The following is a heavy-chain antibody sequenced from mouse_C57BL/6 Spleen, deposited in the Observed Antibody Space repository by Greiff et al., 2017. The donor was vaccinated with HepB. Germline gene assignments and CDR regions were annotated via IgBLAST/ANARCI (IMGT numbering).Heavy chain of an antibody. V-gene: IGHV1-69*01. CDR2: IDPSDSYT. D-gene: IGHD2-5*01. CDR1: GYTFTSYW. Sequence: VQLQQSGAELVMPGASVKLSCKASGYTFTSYWMHWVKQRPGQGLEWIGEIDPSDSYTNYNQKFKGKSTLTVDKSSSTAYMQLSSLTSEDSAVYYCARRNSNYEGDFDYWGQGTTLTVSS. J-gene: IGHJ2*01. CDR3: ARRNSNYEGDFDY.